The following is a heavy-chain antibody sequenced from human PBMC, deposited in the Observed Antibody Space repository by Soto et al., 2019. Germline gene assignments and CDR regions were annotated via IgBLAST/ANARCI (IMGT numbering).Heavy chain of an antibody. J-gene: IGHJ4*02. CDR2: IYSGGST. CDR3: ARDPWAADY. D-gene: IGHD3-16*01. CDR1: GFTVSTKY. Sequence: EVQLVESGGGLVQPGGSLRLSCAASGFTVSTKYMSWVRQAPGKGLEWVSVIYSGGSTFYADSVRGRFTISRDNSKNTVNLQMHSLRDEDTAVYYCARDPWAADYWGQGTLVTVSS. V-gene: IGHV3-66*01.